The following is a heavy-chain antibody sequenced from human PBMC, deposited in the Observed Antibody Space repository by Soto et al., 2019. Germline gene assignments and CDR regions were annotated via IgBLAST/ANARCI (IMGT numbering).Heavy chain of an antibody. V-gene: IGHV2-26*01. J-gene: IGHJ4*02. CDR2: IISNDDK. Sequence: SGPTLVNPTETLTLTCSVSGFSLTDTRMSVSWIRRAPGKALEWLAHIISNDDKSYSTSLKSRLTISKDTSKSQVVLRMTNMDPVDTGRYYRARPLFYAYSDEYYLELVYWDPGTLL. CDR3: ARPLFYAYSDEYYLELVY. D-gene: IGHD3-16*01. CDR1: GFSLTDTRMS.